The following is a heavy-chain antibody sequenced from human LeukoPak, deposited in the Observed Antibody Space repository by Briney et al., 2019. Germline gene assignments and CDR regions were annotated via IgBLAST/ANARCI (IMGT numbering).Heavy chain of an antibody. J-gene: IGHJ4*02. CDR2: IYYSGST. V-gene: IGHV4-59*01. Sequence: PSETLSLTCTVSGGSISSYYWSWLRQPPGKGLEWLGYIYYSGSTNYNPPLKSRVTISVDTSKNQFSLKLSSVTAADTAVYYCARAFDYYGSGSTLPFDYWGQGTLVTVSS. CDR3: ARAFDYYGSGSTLPFDY. CDR1: GGSISSYY. D-gene: IGHD3-10*01.